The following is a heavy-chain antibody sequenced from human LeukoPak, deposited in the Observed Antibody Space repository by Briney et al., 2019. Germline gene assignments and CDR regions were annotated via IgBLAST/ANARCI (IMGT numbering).Heavy chain of an antibody. CDR2: IYYSGST. CDR3: ASSGYYYEYYFDY. D-gene: IGHD3-22*01. V-gene: IGHV4-59*08. J-gene: IGHJ4*02. Sequence: SETLSLTCTVSGGSTSSYYWSWIRQPPGKGLEWIGYIYYSGSTNYNPSLKSRVTISVDTSKNQFSLKLSSVTAADTAVYYCASSGYYYEYYFDYWGQGTLVTVSS. CDR1: GGSTSSYY.